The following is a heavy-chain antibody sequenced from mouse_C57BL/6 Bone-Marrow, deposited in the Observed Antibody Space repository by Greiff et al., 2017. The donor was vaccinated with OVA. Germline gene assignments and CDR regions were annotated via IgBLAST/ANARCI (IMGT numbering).Heavy chain of an antibody. J-gene: IGHJ2*01. Sequence: VQLQQSGAELVRPGASVKLSCTASGFNIKDDYMHWVKQRPEQGLAWIGWIDPENGDTEYASKFQGKATITADTSSNTAYLQLSSLTSENTSVYYCTSYGNFDYWGQGTTLTVSS. D-gene: IGHD2-1*01. CDR2: IDPENGDT. CDR3: TSYGNFDY. CDR1: GFNIKDDY. V-gene: IGHV14-4*01.